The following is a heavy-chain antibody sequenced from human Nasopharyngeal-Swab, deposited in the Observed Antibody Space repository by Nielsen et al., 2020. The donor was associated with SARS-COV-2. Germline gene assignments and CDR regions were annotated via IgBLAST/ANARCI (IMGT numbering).Heavy chain of an antibody. CDR2: MNPNSGNT. CDR3: ARDMGGYGIEDYYYYYGMDV. CDR1: GYTFTSYD. J-gene: IGHJ6*02. Sequence: ASVKVSCKASGYTFTSYDINWVRQATGQGLEWMGWMNPNSGNTGYAQKFQGRVTMTRNTSISTAYMELSSLRSEDTAVYYCARDMGGYGIEDYYYYYGMDVWGQGTTVTVPS. V-gene: IGHV1-8*01. D-gene: IGHD5-12*01.